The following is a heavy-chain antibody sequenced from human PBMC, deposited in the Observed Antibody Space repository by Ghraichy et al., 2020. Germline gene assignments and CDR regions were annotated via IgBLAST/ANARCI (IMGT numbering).Heavy chain of an antibody. D-gene: IGHD1-1*01. CDR2: ITADGGTT. CDR3: ARDHTGTGDY. V-gene: IGHV3-64*01. CDR1: GFTFSTFA. Sequence: GESLNISCAASGFTFSTFAMHWVRQAPGVGLEYVSSITADGGTTYYGNSVKRRFTIYRDNSKNTLYLQMGSLRVEDTALYYCARDHTGTGDYWGQGTLVTVSS. J-gene: IGHJ4*02.